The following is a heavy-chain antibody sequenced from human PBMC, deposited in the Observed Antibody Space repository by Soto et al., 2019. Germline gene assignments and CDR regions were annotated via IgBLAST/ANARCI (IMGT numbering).Heavy chain of an antibody. CDR1: GNSISNYY. J-gene: IGHJ1*01. CDR3: ARSREMYYYDSSGYYAH. V-gene: IGHV4-59*07. CDR2: VSFRGST. Sequence: PSDTLSLTCTITGNSISNYYWNWIRQSPGKELEWIGYVSFRGSTSYNPSLKSRVTISVDSSKNQFSLKLYSVTAADTAVYYCARSREMYYYDSSGYYAHWGQG. D-gene: IGHD3-22*01.